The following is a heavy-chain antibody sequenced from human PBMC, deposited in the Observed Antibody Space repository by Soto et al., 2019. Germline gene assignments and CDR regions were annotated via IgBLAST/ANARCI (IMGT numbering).Heavy chain of an antibody. CDR2: IYYSGST. D-gene: IGHD6-13*01. J-gene: IGHJ6*02. CDR3: ARLRGYSNNWYYDVDV. Sequence: SETLSLTCIVSGGSVSSGSHYWSWIRQPPGKGLECIGYIYYSGSTNYNPSHKSRVTISVDTSKNQFSLKLSSVTAADTALYYCARLRGYSNNWYYDVDVWGQGTTVTVSS. V-gene: IGHV4-61*01. CDR1: GGSVSSGSHY.